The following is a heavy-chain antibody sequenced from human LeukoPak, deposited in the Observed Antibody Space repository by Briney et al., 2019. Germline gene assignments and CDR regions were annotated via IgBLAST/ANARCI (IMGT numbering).Heavy chain of an antibody. Sequence: PGGSLRLSCAASGFTFSSYAMSWVRQAPGKGLEWVSAISGSGGSTYYADSVKGRFTISRDNSKNTLYLQMNSLRAEDTAVYYCAALNNFKGVLRFLEWAPLDVWGKGTTVTVSS. CDR3: AALNNFKGVLRFLEWAPLDV. CDR1: GFTFSSYA. V-gene: IGHV3-23*01. J-gene: IGHJ6*04. CDR2: ISGSGGST. D-gene: IGHD3-3*01.